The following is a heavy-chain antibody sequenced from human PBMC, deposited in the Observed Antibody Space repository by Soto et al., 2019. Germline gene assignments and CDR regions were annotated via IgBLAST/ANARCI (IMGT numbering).Heavy chain of an antibody. J-gene: IGHJ6*03. CDR2: ISSTSSTI. Sequence: PGGSLRLSCAASGFSFSSYGMNWVRQAPGKGLEWVSYISSTSSTIYYADSVQGRFIISRDNAKNSVYLQLSSLSAEDAAVYYCTTVNTSPRATYYYYMDVWGEGTTVTVSS. D-gene: IGHD4-17*01. CDR1: GFSFSSYG. CDR3: TTVNTSPRATYYYYMDV. V-gene: IGHV3-48*03.